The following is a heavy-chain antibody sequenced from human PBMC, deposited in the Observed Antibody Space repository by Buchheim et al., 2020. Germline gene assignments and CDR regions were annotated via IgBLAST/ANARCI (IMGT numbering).Heavy chain of an antibody. V-gene: IGHV3-11*01. CDR3: ARVASEQQLVLWNTYNYYYGMDV. J-gene: IGHJ6*02. D-gene: IGHD6-13*01. CDR1: GFTFSDYY. Sequence: QVQLVESGGGLVKPGGSLRLSCAASGFTFSDYYMSWIRQAPGKGLEWVSYISSSGSTIYYADSVKGRFTISRDNAKNSLYLQMNSLRAEDTAVYYCARVASEQQLVLWNTYNYYYGMDVWGQGTT. CDR2: ISSSGSTI.